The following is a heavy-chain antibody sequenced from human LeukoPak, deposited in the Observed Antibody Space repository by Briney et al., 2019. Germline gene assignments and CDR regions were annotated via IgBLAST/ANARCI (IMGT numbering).Heavy chain of an antibody. D-gene: IGHD1-26*01. CDR1: GYAFTSYG. CDR3: ARDPPIVGATGSNAFDI. Sequence: ASVKVSCKASGYAFTSYGISWVRQAPGQGLEWMGWISAYNGNTNYAQKLQGRVTMTTDTSTSTAYMELRSLRSDDTAVYYCARDPPIVGATGSNAFDIWGQGTMVTVSS. CDR2: ISAYNGNT. V-gene: IGHV1-18*01. J-gene: IGHJ3*02.